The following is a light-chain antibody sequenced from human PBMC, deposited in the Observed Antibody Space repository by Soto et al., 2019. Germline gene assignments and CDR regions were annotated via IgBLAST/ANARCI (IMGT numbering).Light chain of an antibody. CDR3: GSWDSSLSAYV. Sequence: QSVLTQPPSVSAAPGQKVTISCSGSSSNIGGNSVSWYQQLPGTAPKLLIYDDNKRPPGIPDRFSGSKSGTSATLGITGFQTGDEADYYCGSWDSSLSAYVVGTGTKV. J-gene: IGLJ1*01. CDR1: SSNIGGNS. V-gene: IGLV1-51*01. CDR2: DDN.